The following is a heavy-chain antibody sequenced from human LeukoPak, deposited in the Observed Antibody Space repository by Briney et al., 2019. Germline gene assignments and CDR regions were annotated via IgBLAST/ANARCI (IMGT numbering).Heavy chain of an antibody. J-gene: IGHJ3*02. Sequence: ASVKVSCKAFGYTFSDYYIHWVRQAPGQGLEWMGWINPNSGGTNYAQKFQGRVTMTRDTSISTAYMELSRLRSDDTAVYYCARLGLANAFDIWGQGTMVTVSS. CDR1: GYTFSDYY. V-gene: IGHV1-2*02. CDR2: INPNSGGT. D-gene: IGHD2-21*01. CDR3: ARLGLANAFDI.